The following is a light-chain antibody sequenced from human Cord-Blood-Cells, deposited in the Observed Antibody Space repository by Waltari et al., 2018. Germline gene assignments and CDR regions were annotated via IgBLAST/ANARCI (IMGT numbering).Light chain of an antibody. V-gene: IGKV1-39*01. CDR1: QSISSY. J-gene: IGKJ1*01. Sequence: DIQMTQSPSSLSASVGDRVTITCRASQSISSYLNWYQQKPGKAPKLLIYAASSLQSGVPSRFSGSGSGTDFTLTISSLQPEDFATYYCQQRYSTPWTFGQGTKVESK. CDR2: AAS. CDR3: QQRYSTPWT.